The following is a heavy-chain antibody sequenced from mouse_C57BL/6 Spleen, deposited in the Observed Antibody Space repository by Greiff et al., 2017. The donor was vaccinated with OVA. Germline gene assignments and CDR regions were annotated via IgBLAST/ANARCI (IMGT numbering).Heavy chain of an antibody. V-gene: IGHV1-55*01. Sequence: QVQLQQPGAELVKPGASVKMSCKASGYTFTSYWITWVKQRTGQGLEWIGDIYPGSGSTNYNEKFKSKATLTVDTSSSTAYMQLSSLTSEDSAVYYCAKGGYDYGSGYAMDYWGQGTSVTVSS. J-gene: IGHJ4*01. CDR3: AKGGYDYGSGYAMDY. CDR1: GYTFTSYW. D-gene: IGHD2-2*01. CDR2: IYPGSGST.